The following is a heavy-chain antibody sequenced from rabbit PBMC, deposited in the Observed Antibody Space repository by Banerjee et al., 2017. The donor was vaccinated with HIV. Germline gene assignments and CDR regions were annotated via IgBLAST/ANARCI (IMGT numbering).Heavy chain of an antibody. J-gene: IGHJ4*01. Sequence: QSLQESGGGLFQPGGSLALTCKASGFSFSSGYDMCWVRQALGKGLEWIGCIDANGGGTWYATWAKGRFTISKASSTTVTLQMTSLTAADTATYFCARDYIDSYVGYAFNLWGQAPSSPS. D-gene: IGHD6-1*01. CDR3: ARDYIDSYVGYAFNL. CDR2: IDANGGGT. V-gene: IGHV1S40*01. CDR1: GFSFSSGYD.